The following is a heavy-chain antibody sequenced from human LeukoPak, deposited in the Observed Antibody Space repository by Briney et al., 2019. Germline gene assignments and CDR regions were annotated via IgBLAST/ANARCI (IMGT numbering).Heavy chain of an antibody. Sequence: PGGSLRLSCAASGFTFRSYEMNWVRQAPGKVLEWVSYISSSGSTIYYADSVKGRCTISRDGSKNTLYLQMNSLRVEDTAVYYCARGLFLSGYLDAFDIWGQGTVVTVSS. CDR1: GFTFRSYE. CDR3: ARGLFLSGYLDAFDI. CDR2: ISSSGSTI. D-gene: IGHD3-22*01. J-gene: IGHJ3*02. V-gene: IGHV3-48*01.